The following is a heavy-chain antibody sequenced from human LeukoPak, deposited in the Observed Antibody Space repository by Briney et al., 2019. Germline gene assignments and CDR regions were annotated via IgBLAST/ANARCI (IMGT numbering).Heavy chain of an antibody. D-gene: IGHD3-16*01. CDR3: AKGLEVGDY. V-gene: IGHV3-23*01. CDR1: GFTFSIYA. Sequence: GGSLRLSCAASGFTFSIYAMNWVRQAPGKGLEWVSAITGSGGSTYYADSVKGRFTISRDNSKNTLYLQMNSLRAEDTAVYYCAKGLEVGDYWGQGTLVTVSS. J-gene: IGHJ4*02. CDR2: ITGSGGST.